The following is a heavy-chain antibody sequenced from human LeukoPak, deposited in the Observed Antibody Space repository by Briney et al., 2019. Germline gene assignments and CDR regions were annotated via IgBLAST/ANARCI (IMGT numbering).Heavy chain of an antibody. CDR2: MFANGST. D-gene: IGHD2-2*01. CDR1: GGSISSFH. V-gene: IGHV4-4*08. CDR3: ARLSQYQLLFYYYYYYMDV. J-gene: IGHJ6*03. Sequence: SETLSLTCTVSGGSISSFHWSWIRQPPRKGLEWIGYMFANGSTNYNPPLKSRVTLSIDASKSQFSLKLISVTAADTAVYYCARLSQYQLLFYYYYYYMDVWGKGTTVIVSS.